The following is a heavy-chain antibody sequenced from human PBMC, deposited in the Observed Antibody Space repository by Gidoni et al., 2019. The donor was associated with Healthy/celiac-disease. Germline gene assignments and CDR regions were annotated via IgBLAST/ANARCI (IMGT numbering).Heavy chain of an antibody. J-gene: IGHJ6*02. CDR2: TRNKANSYTT. Sequence: EVQLVESGGGLVQPGGSLRRSCAASGFTFSDHYMDWVRQSPGTGLEWVGRTRNKANSYTTEYAASVKGRFTISRDDSKNSLYLQMNSLKTEDTAVYYCARGPPYYDFWSGYYLRGSYYYYGMDVWGQGTTVTVSS. CDR1: GFTFSDHY. CDR3: ARGPPYYDFWSGYYLRGSYYYYGMDV. D-gene: IGHD3-3*01. V-gene: IGHV3-72*01.